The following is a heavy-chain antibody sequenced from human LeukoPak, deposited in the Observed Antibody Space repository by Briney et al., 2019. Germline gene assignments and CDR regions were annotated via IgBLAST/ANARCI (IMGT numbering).Heavy chain of an antibody. CDR3: ARDAYNWNDAGSFDY. D-gene: IGHD1-1*01. J-gene: IGHJ4*02. V-gene: IGHV1-18*01. CDR1: GYTFTSYG. CDR2: ISAYNGNT. Sequence: GASVKVSCKASGYTFTSYGISRVRQAPGQGLEWMGWISAYNGNTNYAQKLQGRVTMTTDTSTSTAYMELRSLRSDDTAVYYCARDAYNWNDAGSFDYWGQGTLVTVSS.